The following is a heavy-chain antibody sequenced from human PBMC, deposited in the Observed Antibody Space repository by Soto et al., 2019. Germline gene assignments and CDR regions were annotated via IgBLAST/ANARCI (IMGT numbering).Heavy chain of an antibody. CDR2: IYHSGST. CDR1: GGSISSGGYS. J-gene: IGHJ5*02. V-gene: IGHV4-30-2*01. CDR3: ARVPDR. D-gene: IGHD2-2*01. Sequence: SETLSLTCAVSGGSISSGGYSWSWIRQPPGKGLEWIGYIYHSGSTYYNPSLKSRDTISVDRSKNQFSLKLSSVTAADTAVYYCARVPDRWGQGTLVTVSS.